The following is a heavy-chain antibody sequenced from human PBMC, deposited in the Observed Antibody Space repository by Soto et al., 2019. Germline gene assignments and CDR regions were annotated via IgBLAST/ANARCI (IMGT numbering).Heavy chain of an antibody. CDR1: GYTFTSYD. Sequence: GASVKVSCKASGYTFTSYDINWVRQATGQGLEWMGWMNPNSGNTGYAQKFQGRVTMTRNTSISTAYMELSSLRSEDTAVYYCARGLEPAAIPHYYYYYGMDVWGQGTTVTVS. J-gene: IGHJ6*02. CDR3: ARGLEPAAIPHYYYYYGMDV. D-gene: IGHD2-2*01. CDR2: MNPNSGNT. V-gene: IGHV1-8*01.